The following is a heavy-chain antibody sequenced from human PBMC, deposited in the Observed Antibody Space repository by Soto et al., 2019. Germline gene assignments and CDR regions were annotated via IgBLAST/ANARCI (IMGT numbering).Heavy chain of an antibody. CDR1: GGSISSYY. Sequence: PSETLSLTCTVSGGSISSYYWSWIRQPPGKGLEWIGYIYYSGSTNYNPSLKSRVTISVDPSKNQFSLKLSSVTAADTAMYYCARPKTIGAAAGKGWFDPWGQGTLVTVSS. CDR3: ARPKTIGAAAGKGWFDP. J-gene: IGHJ5*02. CDR2: IYYSGST. V-gene: IGHV4-59*08. D-gene: IGHD6-13*01.